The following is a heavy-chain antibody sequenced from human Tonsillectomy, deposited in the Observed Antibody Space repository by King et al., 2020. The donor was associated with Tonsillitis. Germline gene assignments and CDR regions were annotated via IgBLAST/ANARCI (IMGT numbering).Heavy chain of an antibody. CDR2: INAGNGNT. Sequence: VQLVQSGAEVKKPGASVKVSCKASEYIFTNYAMHWVRQAPGQRLEWMGWINAGNGNTKYSQKFQGRVTITRDTSACTAYMELSSLRSEDTAVYYCARSVTIFGVFSRRVEWFDPWGQGTLVTVSS. CDR3: ARSVTIFGVFSRRVEWFDP. CDR1: EYIFTNYA. V-gene: IGHV1-3*01. J-gene: IGHJ5*02. D-gene: IGHD3-3*01.